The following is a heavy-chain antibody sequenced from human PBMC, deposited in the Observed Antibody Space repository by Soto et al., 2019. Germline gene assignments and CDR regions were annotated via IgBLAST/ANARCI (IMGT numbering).Heavy chain of an antibody. CDR2: INHSEST. Sequence: SETLSLTCAVYGGSFSNYYWSWIRQPPGKGLEWIGEINHSESTNFNPSLKSRVTISVDTSKKQFSLKLNSVTAADTAVYYCARGIQITFGGVIVRGDYFDYWGQGTLVTVSS. D-gene: IGHD3-16*02. J-gene: IGHJ4*02. V-gene: IGHV4-34*01. CDR1: GGSFSNYY. CDR3: ARGIQITFGGVIVRGDYFDY.